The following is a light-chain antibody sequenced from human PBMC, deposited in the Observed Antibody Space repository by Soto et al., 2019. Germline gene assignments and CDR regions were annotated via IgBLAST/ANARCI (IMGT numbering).Light chain of an antibody. V-gene: IGKV3-20*01. J-gene: IGKJ1*01. Sequence: VVWTQAPGTLSLSPGERATLYGRSSQTVNSNFLAWYQQNPGQAHTLIIYGVSTGATGITDRFSGSGCGTYITLTMSRLEPEDFAVYYCLQSGDTPTLGQGTKVDIK. CDR1: QTVNSNF. CDR2: GVS. CDR3: LQSGDTPT.